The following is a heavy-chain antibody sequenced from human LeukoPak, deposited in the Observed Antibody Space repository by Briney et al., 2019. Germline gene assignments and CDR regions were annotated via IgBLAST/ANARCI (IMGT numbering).Heavy chain of an antibody. D-gene: IGHD6-13*01. V-gene: IGHV3-21*01. CDR1: GFTFSSYS. CDR3: AREVGSSWRGIDY. J-gene: IGHJ4*02. Sequence: GGSLRLSCAASGFTFSSYSMNWVRQAPGKGLEWVSSISSSSSYIYYADSVKGRFTISRDNAKNSLYLQMNSLRAEDTAVYYCAREVGSSWRGIDYWGQGTLVTVSS. CDR2: ISSSSSYI.